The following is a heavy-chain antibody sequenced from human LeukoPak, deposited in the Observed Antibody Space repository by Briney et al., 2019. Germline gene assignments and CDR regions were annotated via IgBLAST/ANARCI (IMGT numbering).Heavy chain of an antibody. Sequence: ASVKVSCKASGGTFSNYAISWVRQAPGQGLEWMGRIIPIFGTTNYAQKFQGRVTIITDGSTSTAYVELSSLRSEDTAVYYCARERLGYYDRSGLDYWGQGTLVTVSS. CDR2: IIPIFGTT. CDR3: ARERLGYYDRSGLDY. V-gene: IGHV1-69*05. J-gene: IGHJ4*02. D-gene: IGHD3-22*01. CDR1: GGTFSNYA.